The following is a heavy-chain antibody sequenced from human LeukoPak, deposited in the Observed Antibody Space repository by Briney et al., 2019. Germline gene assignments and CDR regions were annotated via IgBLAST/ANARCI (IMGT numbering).Heavy chain of an antibody. CDR3: AKDSNRAYGSGSYYSPFDY. CDR2: ISGSGGST. V-gene: IGHV3-23*01. D-gene: IGHD3-10*01. Sequence: GGTLRLSCAASGFTFSSYGMSWVRQAPGKGLEWVSAISGSGGSTYYADSVKGRFTISRDNSKNTLYLQMNSLRAEDTAVYYCAKDSNRAYGSGSYYSPFDYWGQGTLVTVSS. CDR1: GFTFSSYG. J-gene: IGHJ4*02.